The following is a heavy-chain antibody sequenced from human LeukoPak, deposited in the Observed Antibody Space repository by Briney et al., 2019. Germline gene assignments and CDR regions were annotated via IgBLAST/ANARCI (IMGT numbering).Heavy chain of an antibody. CDR1: GGSISSGSYY. CDR3: ARYIVGATCFDY. J-gene: IGHJ4*02. V-gene: IGHV4-61*02. D-gene: IGHD1-26*01. Sequence: PSQTLSLTCTVSGGSISSGSYYWSWIRQPAGKGLEWIGRIYTSGSTNYNPSLKSRVTISVDTSKNQFSLKLSSVTAADTAVYYCARYIVGATCFDYWGQGTLVTVSS. CDR2: IYTSGST.